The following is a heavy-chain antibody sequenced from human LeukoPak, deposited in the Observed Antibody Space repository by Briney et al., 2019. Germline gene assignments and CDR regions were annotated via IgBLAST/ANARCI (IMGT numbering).Heavy chain of an antibody. CDR3: ARGSSGSYSPAFFDY. V-gene: IGHV4-30-4*01. CDR1: GGSISSGDYY. D-gene: IGHD3-10*01. J-gene: IGHJ4*02. CDR2: IYYSGST. Sequence: PSQTLSLTCTVSGGSISSGDYYWSWIRQPPGKGLEWIGYIYYSGSTYYNPSLKSRVTISVDTSKNQFSLKLSSVTAADTAVYYCARGSSGSYSPAFFDYWGQGTLVTVSS.